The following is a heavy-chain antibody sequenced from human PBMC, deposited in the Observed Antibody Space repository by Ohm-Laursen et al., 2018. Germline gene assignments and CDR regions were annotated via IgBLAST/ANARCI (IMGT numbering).Heavy chain of an antibody. CDR2: INHSGST. D-gene: IGHD6-6*01. Sequence: GTLSLTCAVYGGSFRGYYWSWIRQPPGKGLEWIGEINHSGSTNYNPSLKSRVTISVDTSKNQFSLKLSSVTAADTAVYYCARCGRIAARQRGYYGMDVWGQGTTVTVSS. CDR3: ARCGRIAARQRGYYGMDV. CDR1: GGSFRGYY. J-gene: IGHJ6*02. V-gene: IGHV4-34*01.